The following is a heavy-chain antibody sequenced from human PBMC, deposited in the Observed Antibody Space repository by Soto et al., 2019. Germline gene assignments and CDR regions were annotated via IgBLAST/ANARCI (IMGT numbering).Heavy chain of an antibody. J-gene: IGHJ6*02. CDR3: ANARREEIYSKPGLYYTGMDV. D-gene: IGHD4-4*01. Sequence: EVQLVESGGVVVQPGGSLRLSCGASGFTFDDYAMNWVRQGPGKGLEWVSLISWGGGSTFYADSVKGRFTISRDNSKNSLYLQMNSLRTEDTALYYCANARREEIYSKPGLYYTGMDVWGQGTTVTVSS. CDR2: ISWGGGST. V-gene: IGHV3-43*01. CDR1: GFTFDDYA.